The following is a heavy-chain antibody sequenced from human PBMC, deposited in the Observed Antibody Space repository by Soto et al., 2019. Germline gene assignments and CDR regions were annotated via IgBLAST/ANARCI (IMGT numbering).Heavy chain of an antibody. CDR1: GYTFIKYG. J-gene: IGHJ6*02. D-gene: IGHD3-16*01. V-gene: IGHV1-18*01. CDR2: ISPYDDKT. CDR3: ARGGYYDNVWGKLSHYGLDK. Sequence: QVQLAQSPAEVKKPGASVRVSCKASGYTFIKYGIAWVRQAPGQGLEWMGWISPYDDKTIYAQTFQGRVTQTADRSTXTXYXXRRSMKSNDTAVYYCARGGYYDNVWGKLSHYGLDKWGQGTSVTVSS.